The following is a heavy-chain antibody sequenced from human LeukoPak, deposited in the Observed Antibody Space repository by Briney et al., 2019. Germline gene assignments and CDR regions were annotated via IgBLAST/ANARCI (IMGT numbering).Heavy chain of an antibody. J-gene: IGHJ4*02. CDR3: ARGPPTDYYDSSGFYYVFDY. CDR1: GGTFSGYY. V-gene: IGHV4-34*01. CDR2: INHSGST. D-gene: IGHD3-22*01. Sequence: SETLSLTCAVYGGTFSGYYWNWIRQPPGKGLEWIGEINHSGSTNYNPSLKSRVTISVDTSKSQFSVKLSSVTAADTAVYFCARGPPTDYYDSSGFYYVFDYWGQGTLVTVSS.